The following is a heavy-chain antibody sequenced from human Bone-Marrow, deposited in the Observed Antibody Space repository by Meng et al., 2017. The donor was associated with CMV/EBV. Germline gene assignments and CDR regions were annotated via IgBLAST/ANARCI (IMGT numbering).Heavy chain of an antibody. Sequence: ASVKVSCKGSGYTFSNHDIDWVRQATGQGLEWMGWMNSNSGDTGYAQKFKGRVTMTRDISTSTAYMELTSLRSEDTAVYYCARHTGNSASYYYYGMDVWGQRTTVTVSS. V-gene: IGHV1-8*01. CDR3: ARHTGNSASYYYYGMDV. CDR2: MNSNSGDT. D-gene: IGHD4-23*01. J-gene: IGHJ6*02. CDR1: GYTFSNHD.